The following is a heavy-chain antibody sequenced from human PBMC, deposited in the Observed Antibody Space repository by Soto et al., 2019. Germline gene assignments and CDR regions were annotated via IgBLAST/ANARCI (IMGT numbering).Heavy chain of an antibody. CDR2: IYYSGSI. J-gene: IGHJ4*02. CDR3: ARQIAVAGTHYFDY. Sequence: QVQLPESGPGLVKPSETLSLTCTVSGGSISNYYWSWIRQPPGKGLEWIGYIYYSGSINYNPSLKSRVTISEDKSKNQFSLKMSSVIAADTAVYYCARQIAVAGTHYFDYWGQGPLVTVSS. D-gene: IGHD6-19*01. V-gene: IGHV4-59*01. CDR1: GGSISNYY.